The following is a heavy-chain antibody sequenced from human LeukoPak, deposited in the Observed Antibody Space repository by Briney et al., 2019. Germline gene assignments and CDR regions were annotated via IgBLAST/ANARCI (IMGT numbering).Heavy chain of an antibody. CDR2: IYTSGST. CDR1: GGSISSYY. D-gene: IGHD1-26*01. CDR3: ARENSGSYREFDY. Sequence: SETLSLTCTVSGGSISSYYWSWIRQPAGKGLEWIGRIYTSGSTNYNASLKSRVSMSVDTSKNQFSLKLSSVTAADPAVFYCARENSGSYREFDYWGQGTLVTASS. J-gene: IGHJ4*02. V-gene: IGHV4-4*07.